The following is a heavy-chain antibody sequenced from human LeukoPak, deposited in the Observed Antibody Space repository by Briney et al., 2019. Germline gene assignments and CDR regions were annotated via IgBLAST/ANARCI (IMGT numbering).Heavy chain of an antibody. Sequence: PSETLSLTCTVSGGSISSYYWSWIRQPPGKGLEWIGYIHYSGSTNYNPSLKSRVTISVDTSKNQFSLKLSSVTAADTAVYYCAREDYYGSGRIGYWGQGTLVTVSS. CDR2: IHYSGST. J-gene: IGHJ4*02. D-gene: IGHD3-10*01. CDR1: GGSISSYY. V-gene: IGHV4-59*01. CDR3: AREDYYGSGRIGY.